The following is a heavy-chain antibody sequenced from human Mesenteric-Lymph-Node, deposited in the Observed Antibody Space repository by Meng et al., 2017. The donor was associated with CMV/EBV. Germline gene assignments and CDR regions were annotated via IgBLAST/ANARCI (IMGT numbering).Heavy chain of an antibody. CDR3: ARHQRWLKSEGGFNY. CDR2: INNSGSS. D-gene: IGHD4-23*01. V-gene: IGHV4-34*01. Sequence: QVELRQWALGQLKLLEAQSPPVPVMGGSVSGYYWSWIRQPPRKGLEWIGEINNSGSSNYNPSIKSRVTISVDTSKNQFSLKLSSVTAADTAVYYCARHQRWLKSEGGFNYWGQGTLVTVSS. J-gene: IGHJ4*02. CDR1: GGSVSGYY.